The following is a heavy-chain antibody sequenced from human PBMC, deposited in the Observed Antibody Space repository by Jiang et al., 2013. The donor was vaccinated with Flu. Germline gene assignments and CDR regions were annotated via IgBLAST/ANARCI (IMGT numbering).Heavy chain of an antibody. J-gene: IGHJ3*02. CDR1: GYTFTSYA. D-gene: IGHD2-15*01. CDR3: AREFYENDCSGGSCYSGADAFDI. V-gene: IGHV1-3*01. CDR2: INAGNGNT. Sequence: GAEVKKPGASVKVSCKASGYTFTSYAMHWVRQAPGQRLEWMGWINAGNGNTKYSQKFQGRVTITRDTSASTAYMELSSLRSEDTAVYYCAREFYENDCSGGSCYSGADAFDIWDQGTMVTVSS.